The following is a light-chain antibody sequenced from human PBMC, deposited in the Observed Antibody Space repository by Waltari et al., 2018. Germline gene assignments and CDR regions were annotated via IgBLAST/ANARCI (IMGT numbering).Light chain of an antibody. CDR2: DVN. CDR3: CSYAGTFSLL. CDR1: SSDVGGYNY. Sequence: QSALTQPRSVSGSPGQSVPISCSGTSSDVGGYNYVPWYQHHPGKAPRLMISDVNKRPSGVPDRFSGSKSGNTASLTISGLQAEDEADYFCCSYAGTFSLLFGGGTKVTVL. J-gene: IGLJ2*01. V-gene: IGLV2-11*01.